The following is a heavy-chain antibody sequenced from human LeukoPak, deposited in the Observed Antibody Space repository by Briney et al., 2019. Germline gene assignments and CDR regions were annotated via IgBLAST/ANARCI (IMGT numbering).Heavy chain of an antibody. CDR2: ISAYNGNT. Sequence: ASVKVSCKASGYTFTSYGISWVRQAPGQGLEWMGWISAYNGNTNYAQKLQGRVTMTTDTSTSTAYMELRSLRSDDTAVYYCAGSYYYDSSGYYYWYYWGQGTLVTVSS. CDR1: GYTFTSYG. J-gene: IGHJ4*02. D-gene: IGHD3-22*01. V-gene: IGHV1-18*01. CDR3: AGSYYYDSSGYYYWYY.